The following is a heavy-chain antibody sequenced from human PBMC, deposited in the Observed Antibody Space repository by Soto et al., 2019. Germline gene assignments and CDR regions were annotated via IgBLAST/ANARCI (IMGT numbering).Heavy chain of an antibody. D-gene: IGHD2-15*01. CDR1: GYTLNTYY. CDR3: ARGGGFSPYYYNLDV. Sequence: ASVKVSCKASGYTLNTYYMHWVRQAPGQGPEWMGIINPRGGGTTYAQNFQDRVTMTSDTSSSTVHMELSSLRSEDTAVYYCARGGGFSPYYYNLDVWGQGTTVTV. J-gene: IGHJ6*02. CDR2: INPRGGGT. V-gene: IGHV1-46*02.